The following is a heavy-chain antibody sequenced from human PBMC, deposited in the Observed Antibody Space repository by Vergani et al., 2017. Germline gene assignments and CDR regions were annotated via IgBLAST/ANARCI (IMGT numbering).Heavy chain of an antibody. CDR1: GGTFSSYA. D-gene: IGHD3-10*01. V-gene: IGHV1-69*12. CDR3: ARDRGSVIRFGDYMDV. Sequence: QVQLVQSGAEVKKPGSSVKVSCKASGGTFSSYAISWVRQAPGQGLEWMGGIIPIFGTANYAQKFQGRVTITADESTSTAYMELSSPRSEDTAVYYCARDRGSVIRFGDYMDVWGKGTTVTVSS. J-gene: IGHJ6*03. CDR2: IIPIFGTA.